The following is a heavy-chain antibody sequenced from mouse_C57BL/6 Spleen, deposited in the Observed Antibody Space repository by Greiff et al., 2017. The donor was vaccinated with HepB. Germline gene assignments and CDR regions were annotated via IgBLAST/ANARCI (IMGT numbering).Heavy chain of an antibody. CDR1: GYTFTSYW. CDR2: INPSNGGT. CDR3: ARPVVATYWYFDV. D-gene: IGHD1-1*01. J-gene: IGHJ1*03. V-gene: IGHV1-53*01. Sequence: VQLQQPGTELVKPGASVKLSCKASGYTFTSYWMHWVKQRPGQGLEWIGNINPSNGGTNYNEKFKSKATLTVDKSSSTAYMQLSSLTSEDSAVYYCARPVVATYWYFDVWGTGTTVTVSS.